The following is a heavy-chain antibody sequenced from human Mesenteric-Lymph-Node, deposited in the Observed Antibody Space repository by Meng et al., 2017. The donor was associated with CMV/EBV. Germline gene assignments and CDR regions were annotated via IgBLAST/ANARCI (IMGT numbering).Heavy chain of an antibody. CDR2: ISNDGSNK. D-gene: IGHD6-6*01. J-gene: IGHJ4*02. CDR1: GIAFSTYG. CDR3: AREHLYSSSASGDY. V-gene: IGHV3-30*02. Sequence: GESLKISCVTSGIAFSTYGMHWVRQAPGKGLEWVTFISNDGSNKYYGDSVKGRFTISRDNSKNTLYLQMNSLRAEDTAVYYCAREHLYSSSASGDYWGQGTLVTVSS.